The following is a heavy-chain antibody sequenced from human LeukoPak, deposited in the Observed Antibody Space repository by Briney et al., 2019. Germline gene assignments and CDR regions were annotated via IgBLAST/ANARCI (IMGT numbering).Heavy chain of an antibody. Sequence: SETLSLTCTVSGGSISSYYWSWIRQPPGKGLEWIGYIYYSGSTNYNPSLKSRVTISVDTSKNQFSLKLSSVTAADTAVYYCASKDWNDGGLDYWGQGTLVTVSS. J-gene: IGHJ4*02. CDR2: IYYSGST. V-gene: IGHV4-59*12. CDR3: ASKDWNDGGLDY. CDR1: GGSISSYY. D-gene: IGHD1-1*01.